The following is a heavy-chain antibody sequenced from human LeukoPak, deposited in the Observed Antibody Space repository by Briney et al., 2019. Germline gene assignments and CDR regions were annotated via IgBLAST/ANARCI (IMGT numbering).Heavy chain of an antibody. J-gene: IGHJ4*02. CDR2: ISGSGGST. D-gene: IGHD3-10*01. V-gene: IGHV3-23*01. Sequence: GGSLRLSCAASGFTFSSYAMSWVRQAPGKGLEWVSAISGSGGSTYYADSVKGRFTISRDNSKNTLYLQMNSLRAEDTAVYYCAKDPLWFGELSPYYFDYWGQGTLVTVSS. CDR1: GFTFSSYA. CDR3: AKDPLWFGELSPYYFDY.